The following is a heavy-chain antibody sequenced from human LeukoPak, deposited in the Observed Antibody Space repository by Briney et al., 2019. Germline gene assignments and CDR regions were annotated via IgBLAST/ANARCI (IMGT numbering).Heavy chain of an antibody. J-gene: IGHJ4*02. D-gene: IGHD3-22*01. CDR2: IYHSGST. CDR1: GGSISSSNW. CDR3: ARDPELKYYYDSSGHSYYFDY. V-gene: IGHV4-4*02. Sequence: PSETLSLTCAVSGGSISSSNWWSWVRQPPGKGLEWIGEIYHSGSTNYNPSLKSRVTISVDKSKNQFSLKLSSVTAADTAVYYCARDPELKYYYDSSGHSYYFDYWGQGTLVTVSS.